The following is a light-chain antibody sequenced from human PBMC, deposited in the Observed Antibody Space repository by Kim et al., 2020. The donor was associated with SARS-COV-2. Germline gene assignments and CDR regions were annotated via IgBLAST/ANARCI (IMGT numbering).Light chain of an antibody. CDR3: QMRSNWPPMYT. V-gene: IGKV3-11*01. J-gene: IGKJ2*01. CDR2: DVS. CDR1: QSLGGY. Sequence: SPGERATLSCRASQSLGGYLAWYQQKPGQVPRLLMYDVSYRATGIPARFSGSGSGTDFTLTISSLEPDDSAVYYCQMRSNWPPMYTFGRGTKLEI.